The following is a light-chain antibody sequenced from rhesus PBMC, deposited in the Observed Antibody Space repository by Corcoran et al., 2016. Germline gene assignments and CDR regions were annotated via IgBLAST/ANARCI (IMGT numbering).Light chain of an antibody. J-gene: IGKJ1*01. CDR3: QQHNSYPRT. Sequence: DIQMTQSPSSLSASVGDTVTITCQASQGISKYLAWYQQKPGKAPKFLIYGASTLQSGVPSRFSGSGSGTEFTLTLSRLQPDDFGTYSFQQHNSYPRTFGQGTKVEIK. V-gene: IGKV1-33*02. CDR2: GAS. CDR1: QGISKY.